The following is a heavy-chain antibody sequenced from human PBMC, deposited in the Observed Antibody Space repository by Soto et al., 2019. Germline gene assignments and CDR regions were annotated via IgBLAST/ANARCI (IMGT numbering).Heavy chain of an antibody. CDR3: ARDLRDGYNFYYYYYGMDV. J-gene: IGHJ6*02. V-gene: IGHV1-18*04. CDR1: GYTFTIYG. Sequence: ASVKVSCKASGYTFTIYGISCVLQSPLQGRDWMGWISAYNGNTNYAQKLQGRVTMTTDTSTSTAYMELRSLRSDDTAVYYCARDLRDGYNFYYYYYGMDVWGQGTTVTVSS. D-gene: IGHD5-12*01. CDR2: ISAYNGNT.